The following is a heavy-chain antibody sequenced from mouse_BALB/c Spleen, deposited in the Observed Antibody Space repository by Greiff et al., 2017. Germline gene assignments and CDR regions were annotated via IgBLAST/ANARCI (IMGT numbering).Heavy chain of an antibody. J-gene: IGHJ1*01. V-gene: IGHV2-9*02. CDR1: GFSLTSYG. CDR3: ARDLGYYGSSYWYFDV. D-gene: IGHD1-1*01. CDR2: IWAGGST. Sequence: VQRVESGPGLVAPSQSLSITCTVSGFSLTSYGVHWVRQPPGKGLEWLGVIWAGGSTNYNSALMSRLSISKDNSKSQVFLKMNSLQTDDTAMYYCARDLGYYGSSYWYFDVWGAGTTVTVSS.